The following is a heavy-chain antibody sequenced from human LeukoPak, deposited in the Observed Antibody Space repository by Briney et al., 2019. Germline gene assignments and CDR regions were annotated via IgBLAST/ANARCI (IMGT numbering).Heavy chain of an antibody. V-gene: IGHV4-59*01. D-gene: IGHD3-10*01. CDR1: GGSISSYY. Sequence: SETLSLTCTVSGGSISSYYWSWIRQPPGKGLEWIGYIYYSGNTNYKSSLKSRVTISVDTSKNQFSLKLSSVTAADTAVYYCARRADYMGKYYFDYWGQGTLVTVSS. J-gene: IGHJ4*02. CDR3: ARRADYMGKYYFDY. CDR2: IYYSGNT.